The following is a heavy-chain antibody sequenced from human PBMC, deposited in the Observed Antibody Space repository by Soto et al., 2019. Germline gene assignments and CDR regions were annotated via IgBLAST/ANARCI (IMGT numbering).Heavy chain of an antibody. J-gene: IGHJ4*02. D-gene: IGHD2-15*01. CDR1: GGSFSGYY. CDR3: ARAHCSGGSCYFGDDLDY. Sequence: QVQLQQWGAGLLKPSETLSLTCAVYGGSFSGYYWSWIRQPPGKGLEWIGEINHSGSTNYNPSLKSRVTISVDTSKNQFSLKLSSVTAADTAVYYCARAHCSGGSCYFGDDLDYWGQGTLVTVSS. CDR2: INHSGST. V-gene: IGHV4-34*01.